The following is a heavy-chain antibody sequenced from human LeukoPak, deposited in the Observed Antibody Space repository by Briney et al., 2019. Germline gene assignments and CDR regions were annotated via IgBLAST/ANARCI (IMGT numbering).Heavy chain of an antibody. J-gene: IGHJ5*02. D-gene: IGHD1-20*01. CDR3: KKEVYNWNDFATDWFDP. CDR2: ISGGST. V-gene: IGHV3-38-3*01. Sequence: PGGSLRLSCAASGFTVSSNEMSWVRQAPGKGLEWVSSISGGSTYYADSSKGRCTISRDNSKNPLHLQMNSLRAEDTAVYYCKKEVYNWNDFATDWFDPWGQGTLVTVSS. CDR1: GFTVSSNE.